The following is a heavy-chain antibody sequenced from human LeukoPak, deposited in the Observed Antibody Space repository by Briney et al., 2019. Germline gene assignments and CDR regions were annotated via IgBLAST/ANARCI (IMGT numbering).Heavy chain of an antibody. CDR1: GYTFTNYG. V-gene: IGHV1-18*01. J-gene: IGHJ4*01. D-gene: IGHD6-6*01. CDR3: ARGNTNSQYSTFGN. Sequence: ASVKVSCKTSGYTFTNYGINWVRQAPGQGLEGMGWISAYNGNTNYAQKLQGRVTMTTDTSTSAAYMDLRSLGSDDTAVYYCARGNTNSQYSTFGNWGHGTLVTVSS. CDR2: ISAYNGNT.